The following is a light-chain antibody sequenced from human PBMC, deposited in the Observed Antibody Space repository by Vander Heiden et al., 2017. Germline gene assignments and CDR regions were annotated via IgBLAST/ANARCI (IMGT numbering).Light chain of an antibody. CDR3: QQYYSTPQT. Sequence: DIQMTQSSSSPSASVGDRVTITCRASQSISNYLNWYQQKPGKAPKLLIYAASSLQSGVPSRFSGSGSGTDFTLTISSLQPEDFATYYCQQYYSTPQTFGQGTKVEIK. CDR1: QSISNY. CDR2: AAS. V-gene: IGKV1-39*01. J-gene: IGKJ1*01.